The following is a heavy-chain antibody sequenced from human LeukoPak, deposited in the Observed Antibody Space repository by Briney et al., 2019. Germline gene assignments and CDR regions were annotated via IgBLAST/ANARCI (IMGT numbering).Heavy chain of an antibody. V-gene: IGHV1-2*02. Sequence: ASVKVSCKASGYTFTGYYMHWVRQAPGQGLEWMGWINPNSGGTNYAQKFQGRVTMTRDTSISTAYMELSRLRSDDTAVYYCARGGSSSWYHYNWFDPWGQGTLVTVSS. CDR2: INPNSGGT. J-gene: IGHJ5*02. CDR3: ARGGSSSWYHYNWFDP. CDR1: GYTFTGYY. D-gene: IGHD6-13*01.